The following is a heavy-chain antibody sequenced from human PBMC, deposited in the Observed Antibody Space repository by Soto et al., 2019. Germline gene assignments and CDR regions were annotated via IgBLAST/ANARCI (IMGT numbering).Heavy chain of an antibody. J-gene: IGHJ6*02. Sequence: QVQLVQSGAEVKKPGSSVKVSCKASGGTFTNFAISWVRQAPGQRLQWMGGIIPIFGSTNYAQKFQGRVTSTADESTSTAYMELSSLRSEDTAVYYCARALVPSGYYGMDVWGQGTTVTVSS. CDR3: ARALVPSGYYGMDV. CDR2: IIPIFGST. D-gene: IGHD2-8*01. V-gene: IGHV1-69*01. CDR1: GGTFTNFA.